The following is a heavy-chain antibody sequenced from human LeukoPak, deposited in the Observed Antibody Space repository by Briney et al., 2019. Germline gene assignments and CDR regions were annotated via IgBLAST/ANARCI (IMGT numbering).Heavy chain of an antibody. Sequence: SVKVSCKASGGTFSSYAISWVRQAPGQGLEWMGGIIPIFGTANYAQKFQGRVTITADESTSTAYMELSSLRSGDTAVYYCARAHQYYYGSGSSSYFDYWGQGTLVTVSS. D-gene: IGHD3-10*01. CDR3: ARAHQYYYGSGSSSYFDY. J-gene: IGHJ4*02. CDR1: GGTFSSYA. CDR2: IIPIFGTA. V-gene: IGHV1-69*01.